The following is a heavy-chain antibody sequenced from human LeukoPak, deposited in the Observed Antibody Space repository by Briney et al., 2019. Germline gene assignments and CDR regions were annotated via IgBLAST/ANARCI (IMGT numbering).Heavy chain of an antibody. CDR1: GGSISSSSYY. J-gene: IGHJ3*02. D-gene: IGHD1-26*01. Sequence: SETLSLTCTVSGGSISSSSYYWGWIRQPPGKGLEWIGSIYYSGSTYYNPSLKSRVTISVDTSKDQFSLKLSSVTAADTAVYYCARDGGYGASDIWGQGTMVTVSS. V-gene: IGHV4-39*07. CDR3: ARDGGYGASDI. CDR2: IYYSGST.